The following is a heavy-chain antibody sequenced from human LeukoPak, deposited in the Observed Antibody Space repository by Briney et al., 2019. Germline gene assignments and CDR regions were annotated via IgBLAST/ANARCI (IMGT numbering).Heavy chain of an antibody. CDR1: GLTFEHFA. V-gene: IGHV3-9*01. CDR2: ISCDGNNV. CDR3: ARGSWLQSLDY. D-gene: IGHD5-24*01. Sequence: GGSLRLSCAASGLTFEHFAMHWVRQGPGRGLEWVSGISCDGNNVDYADSVKGRFTISRDNAKNSLYLQMNSLRTEDTAVYYCARGSWLQSLDYWGQGTLVTVSS. J-gene: IGHJ4*02.